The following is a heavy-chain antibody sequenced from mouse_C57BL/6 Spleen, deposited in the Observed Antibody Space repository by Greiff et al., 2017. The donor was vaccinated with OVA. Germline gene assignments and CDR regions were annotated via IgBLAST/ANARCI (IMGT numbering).Heavy chain of an antibody. CDR2: ISSGGSYT. J-gene: IGHJ4*01. Sequence: EVNVVESGGDLVKPGGSLKLSCAASGFTFSSYGMSWVRQTPDKRLEWVATISSGGSYTYYPDSVKGRFTISRDNAKNTLYLQMSSLKSEDTAMYYCARHPSMDYWGQGTSVTVSS. CDR3: ARHPSMDY. CDR1: GFTFSSYG. V-gene: IGHV5-6*01.